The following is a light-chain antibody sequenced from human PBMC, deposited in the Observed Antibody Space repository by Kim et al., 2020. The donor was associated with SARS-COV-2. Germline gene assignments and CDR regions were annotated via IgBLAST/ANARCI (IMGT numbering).Light chain of an antibody. CDR2: GAS. J-gene: IGKJ4*01. Sequence: SPGERATLSCRASQSVRSNLAWYQQKPGQAPRLLIYGASTRATGIPSRFSGSGSGTEFTLTISSLQSEDFAVYYCQHYDNWPPLTFGGGTKVDIK. CDR3: QHYDNWPPLT. V-gene: IGKV3-15*01. CDR1: QSVRSN.